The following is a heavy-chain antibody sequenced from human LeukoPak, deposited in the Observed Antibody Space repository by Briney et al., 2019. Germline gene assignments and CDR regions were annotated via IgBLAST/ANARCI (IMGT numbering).Heavy chain of an antibody. D-gene: IGHD2-15*01. J-gene: IGHJ6*02. CDR3: AKEPTPRDYYGMDV. Sequence: PGGSLRLSCAASGFTFSSYGMHWVRQAPGKGLEWVAVISYDGSNKYYADSVKGRFTISRDNSKNTLYLQMNSLRAEDTAVYYCAKEPTPRDYYGMDVWGQGTTVTVSS. CDR1: GFTFSSYG. CDR2: ISYDGSNK. V-gene: IGHV3-30*18.